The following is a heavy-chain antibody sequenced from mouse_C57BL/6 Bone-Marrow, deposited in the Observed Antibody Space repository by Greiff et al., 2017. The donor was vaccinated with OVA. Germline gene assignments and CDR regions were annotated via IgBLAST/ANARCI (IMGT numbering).Heavy chain of an antibody. CDR2: IRNKDNGYTT. D-gene: IGHD2-4*01. Sequence: EVMLVESGGGLVQPGGSLSLSCAASGFTFTDYYMSWVRQPPGKALEWLGFIRNKDNGYTTEYSASVKGRFTISRDNSQSILYLQMNALRAEDSATYYCARFYYDYFYYYAMDYWGQGTSVTVSS. V-gene: IGHV7-3*01. J-gene: IGHJ4*01. CDR1: GFTFTDYY. CDR3: ARFYYDYFYYYAMDY.